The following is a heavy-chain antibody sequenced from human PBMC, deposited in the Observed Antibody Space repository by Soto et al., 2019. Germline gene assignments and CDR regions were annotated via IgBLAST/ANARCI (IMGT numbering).Heavy chain of an antibody. V-gene: IGHV3-23*01. CDR2: ISGSTGST. D-gene: IGHD2-2*01. CDR1: GFTFSNFA. Sequence: EVQVLESGGGSVQPGGSLRLSCAASGFTFSNFAMSWVRHVPGKGLEWVSEISGSTGSTYYADSVKGRFIISRDHSKNTLHLQMNSLRAEDTAVYYCAKDTSSSPYYMDVWGKGTTVTVSS. J-gene: IGHJ6*03. CDR3: AKDTSSSPYYMDV.